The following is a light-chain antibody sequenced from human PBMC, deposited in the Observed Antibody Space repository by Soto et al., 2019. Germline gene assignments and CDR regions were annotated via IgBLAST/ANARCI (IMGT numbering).Light chain of an antibody. V-gene: IGKV1-9*01. CDR3: QQLSRYPST. CDR2: DAS. CDR1: DDITNY. Sequence: SQLSQSPSSLSASVGDRVTVTCLASDDITNYLAWYQQKAGKAPKLLIYDASTLYSGVPSRFSGSGSGSDFTLTISGLQPEDFATYYCQQLSRYPSTFGGGSMVDIK. J-gene: IGKJ4*01.